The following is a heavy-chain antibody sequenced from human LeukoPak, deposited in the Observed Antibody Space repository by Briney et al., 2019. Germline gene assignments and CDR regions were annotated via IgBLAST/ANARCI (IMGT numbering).Heavy chain of an antibody. Sequence: GSLRLSCAASGFTFSSYGMHWIRQPPGKGLEWIGYIYYSETTNYNPSLKSRVTISVDTSKNQFSLKLSSVTAADTAIYYCARDSGSDRYNWFDPWGQGTLVTVSS. CDR3: ARDSGSDRYNWFDP. CDR1: GFTFSSYG. D-gene: IGHD6-25*01. J-gene: IGHJ5*02. V-gene: IGHV4-59*01. CDR2: IYYSETT.